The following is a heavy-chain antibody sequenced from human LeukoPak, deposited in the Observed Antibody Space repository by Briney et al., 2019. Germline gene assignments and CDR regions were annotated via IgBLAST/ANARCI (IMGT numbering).Heavy chain of an antibody. CDR2: IHYSGNT. J-gene: IGHJ3*02. D-gene: IGHD5-24*01. Sequence: KSSETLSLTCTVSGGSISSSSYYWGWIRQHPGEGLEWIGYIHYSGNTYYNPSLKSRVTISVDTSKNQFALNLSSVTAADTAVYYCARDLIDGYNRVAFDIWGQGTVVTVSS. V-gene: IGHV4-31*03. CDR1: GGSISSSSYY. CDR3: ARDLIDGYNRVAFDI.